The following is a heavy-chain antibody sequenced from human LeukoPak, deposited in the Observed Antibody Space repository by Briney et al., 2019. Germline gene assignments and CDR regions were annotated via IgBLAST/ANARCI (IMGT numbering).Heavy chain of an antibody. J-gene: IGHJ4*01. CDR2: IHTSGST. D-gene: IGHD5-12*01. Sequence: SETLSFTCTVSGGSTSSYYWSWIRQPAGKGLEWIGRIHTSGSTNYNPSLKSRVTMSVDTSKNQFSLKLSTLTAADTAVYYCARWVASGYGDYSGEGTPVTASS. CDR3: ARWVASGYGDY. V-gene: IGHV4-4*07. CDR1: GGSTSSYY.